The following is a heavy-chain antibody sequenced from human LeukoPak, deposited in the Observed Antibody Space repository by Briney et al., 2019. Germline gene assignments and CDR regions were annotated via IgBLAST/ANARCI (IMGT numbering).Heavy chain of an antibody. CDR2: IKQDGSEK. V-gene: IGHV3-7*01. CDR3: AKNRGSAYYADY. CDR1: GFTFTGYW. Sequence: GGSLRLSCAASGFTFTGYWMSWVRQAPGKGLEWVANIKQDGSEKNYVDSVKGRFTISRDNAKNSLYLQMNSLRAEDRAVYYCAKNRGSAYYADYWGQGTLVTVSS. D-gene: IGHD3-3*01. J-gene: IGHJ4*02.